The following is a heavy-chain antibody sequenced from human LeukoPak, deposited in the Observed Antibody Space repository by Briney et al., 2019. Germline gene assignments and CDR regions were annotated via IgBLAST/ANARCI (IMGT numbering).Heavy chain of an antibody. Sequence: ASVKVSCKASGYTFVGYYLHWVRQAPGQGLEWMAWIDPYTGNTHYAQKFQGRITVTRDTSVSTTYMELSWLTSDDAARYYCAREYSASEHWGQGTLVTVSS. D-gene: IGHD5-12*01. CDR1: GYTFVGYY. V-gene: IGHV1-2*02. CDR2: IDPYTGNT. CDR3: AREYSASEH. J-gene: IGHJ4*02.